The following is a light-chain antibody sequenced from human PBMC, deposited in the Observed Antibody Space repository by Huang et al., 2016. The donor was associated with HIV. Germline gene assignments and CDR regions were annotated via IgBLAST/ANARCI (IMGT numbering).Light chain of an antibody. Sequence: DIVMTQSPATLSLSPGERAILFCRASQCGSSNLAWYHQKPGQAPRLLIYGASSRATGVPPRFSGSGSGTEFALTISSLQSEDFAVYYCQQYNNWPGFTFGPGTKVDIK. CDR3: QQYNNWPGFT. J-gene: IGKJ3*01. CDR1: QCGSSN. CDR2: GAS. V-gene: IGKV3-15*01.